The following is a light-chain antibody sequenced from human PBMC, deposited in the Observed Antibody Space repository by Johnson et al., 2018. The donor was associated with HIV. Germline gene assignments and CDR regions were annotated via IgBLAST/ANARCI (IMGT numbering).Light chain of an antibody. V-gene: IGLV1-51*02. CDR2: ENN. J-gene: IGLJ1*01. CDR1: SSNIGNNY. CDR3: GTWDSSLSVYV. Sequence: QSVLTQPPSVSAAPGQKVTISCSGSSSNIGNNYVSWYQQLPGTAPKLLIYENNKRPSGIPDRFSGSKSGTSATLGITGLQTGDEADYYCGTWDSSLSVYVFGTGTDVTV.